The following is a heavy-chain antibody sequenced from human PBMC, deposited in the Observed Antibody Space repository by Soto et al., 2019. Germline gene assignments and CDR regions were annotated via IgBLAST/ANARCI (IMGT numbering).Heavy chain of an antibody. CDR2: IYPGDSDT. CDR1: VYSFTSYW. D-gene: IGHD3-22*01. V-gene: IGHV5-51*01. Sequence: GESLKISCKGSVYSFTSYWIGWVRQMPGKGLEWMGIIYPGDSDTRYSPSFQGQVTISADKSISTAYLQWSSLKASDTAMYYCARPEYYYDSSGYSLGAFDIWGQGTMVTVSS. J-gene: IGHJ3*02. CDR3: ARPEYYYDSSGYSLGAFDI.